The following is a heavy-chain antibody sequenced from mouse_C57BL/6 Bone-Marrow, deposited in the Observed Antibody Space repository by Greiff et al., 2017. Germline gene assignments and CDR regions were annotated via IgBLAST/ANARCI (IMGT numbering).Heavy chain of an antibody. CDR2: ISRGGGYT. CDR1: GFTFSSYG. CDR3: ARRILPAWFAY. J-gene: IGHJ3*01. V-gene: IGHV5-6*01. Sequence: EVKVVESGGDLVKPGGSLKLSCAASGFTFSSYGMSWVRQTPDQRLEWVATISRGGGYTYYPDSVKGRFTISRDNDKNTRYLQMSSLKSEDTAMYYYARRILPAWFAYWGQGTLVTGSA.